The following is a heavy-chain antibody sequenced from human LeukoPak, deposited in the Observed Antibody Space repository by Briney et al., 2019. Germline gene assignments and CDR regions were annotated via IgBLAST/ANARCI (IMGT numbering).Heavy chain of an antibody. D-gene: IGHD4-17*01. V-gene: IGHV3-23*01. CDR2: IRGGGTGA. CDR1: GFTFSAFA. CDR3: ARDPNGDYVGAFDM. J-gene: IGHJ3*02. Sequence: GGSLRLSCTASGFTFSAFAMMWVRQAPGKGPEWIAAIRGGGTGAFYAGSVMGRFTISKDNSKDTPFLQMNNLRAEDTAVYYCARDPNGDYVGAFDMWGPGTMVTVSS.